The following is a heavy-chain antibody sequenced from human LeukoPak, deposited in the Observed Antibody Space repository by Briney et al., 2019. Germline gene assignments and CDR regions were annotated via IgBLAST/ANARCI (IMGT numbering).Heavy chain of an antibody. CDR2: IYYSGST. CDR3: VRGSGEMAFDY. V-gene: IGHV4-59*01. D-gene: IGHD5-24*01. Sequence: KPSETLSLTCTVSGGSISSYYWSWIRQPPGKGLEWIGYIYYSGSTNYNPSLKSRVTISVDTSKNQFSLKLSSVTAADTAVYYCVRGSGEMAFDYWGQGTLVTVSS. J-gene: IGHJ4*02. CDR1: GGSISSYY.